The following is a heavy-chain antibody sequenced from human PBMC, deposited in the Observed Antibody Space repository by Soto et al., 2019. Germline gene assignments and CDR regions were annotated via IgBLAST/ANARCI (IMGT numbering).Heavy chain of an antibody. J-gene: IGHJ5*02. CDR2: IGTAGDT. CDR1: GFTFSSYD. CDR3: ARGGYDILTGTNNWFDP. Sequence: EVQLVESGGGLVQPGGSLRLSCAASGFTFSSYDMHWVRQATGKGLEWVSAIGTAGDTYYPGSVKGRFTISRENAKNSLYLQLNSLRAEDTAVYYCARGGYDILTGTNNWFDPWGQGTLVTVSS. D-gene: IGHD3-9*01. V-gene: IGHV3-13*01.